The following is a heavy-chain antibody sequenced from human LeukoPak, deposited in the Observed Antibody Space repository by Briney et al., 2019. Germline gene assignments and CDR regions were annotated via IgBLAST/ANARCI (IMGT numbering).Heavy chain of an antibody. Sequence: SEPLTLTCAVSGRFIRSSNWWSWVRQRPGTGLEWIGEIYDSGSTNYNPSLERRVTIPVDTYKHQLSLKLRPVTAADAPEYYCARSVEGYCRGGSCYNYSYYMYVWGKGATVTVSS. V-gene: IGHV4-4*02. CDR2: IYDSGST. CDR3: ARSVEGYCRGGSCYNYSYYMYV. D-gene: IGHD2-15*01. CDR1: GRFIRSSNW. J-gene: IGHJ6*03.